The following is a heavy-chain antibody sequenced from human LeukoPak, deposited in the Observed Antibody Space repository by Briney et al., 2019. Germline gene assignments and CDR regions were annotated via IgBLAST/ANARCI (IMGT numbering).Heavy chain of an antibody. V-gene: IGHV3-48*01. D-gene: IGHD1-26*01. J-gene: IGHJ6*03. CDR3: ARDPYSGNYGAYYYYYMDV. Sequence: GGSLRPSCAASGFTFSSYSMNWARQAPGKGLEWVSYISYSSSTIYYADSVRGRFTISRDNAKNSLYLQMNSLRAEDTAVYYCARDPYSGNYGAYYYYYMDVWGKGTTVTISS. CDR2: ISYSSSTI. CDR1: GFTFSSYS.